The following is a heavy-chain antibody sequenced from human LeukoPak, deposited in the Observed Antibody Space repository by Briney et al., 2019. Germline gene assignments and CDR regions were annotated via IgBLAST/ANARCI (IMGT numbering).Heavy chain of an antibody. D-gene: IGHD3-22*01. CDR2: IYPGDSDT. CDR1: GYSFTSYW. V-gene: IGHV5-51*01. Sequence: GESLKITCKGSGYSFTSYWIGWVRQMPGKGLEWMGIIYPGDSDTRYSPSFQGQVTISADKSIRTAYLQWSSLKASDTAMYYCARSGPGVISAFDIWGQGTMVTVSS. J-gene: IGHJ3*02. CDR3: ARSGPGVISAFDI.